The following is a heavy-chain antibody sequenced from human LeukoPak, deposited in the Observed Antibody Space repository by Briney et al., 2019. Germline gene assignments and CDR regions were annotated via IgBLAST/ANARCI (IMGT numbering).Heavy chain of an antibody. CDR3: ARRAITVAPYYFDY. J-gene: IGHJ4*02. Sequence: SETLSLTCTVSGGSISSGGYYWSWIRQPPGKGLEWIGLYYSGTTYYNPSLKSRVTMYADTSKSQFSLKLTSVTAADTAVYFCARRAITVAPYYFDYWGQGTLVTVSS. V-gene: IGHV4-39*01. CDR2: YYSGTT. D-gene: IGHD3-10*01. CDR1: GGSISSGGYY.